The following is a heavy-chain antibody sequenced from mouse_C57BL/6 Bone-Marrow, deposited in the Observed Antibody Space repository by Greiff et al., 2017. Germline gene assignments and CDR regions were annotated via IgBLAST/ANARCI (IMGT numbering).Heavy chain of an antibody. Sequence: QVQLQQPGAELVKPGASVKLSCKASGYTFTSYWMHWVKQRPGQGLEWIGMIHPNSGSTNYNEKFKSKATLTVDKSSSTAFMQLSSLTSEDSAVYYCATADGYYVWFAYWGQGTLVTVSA. CDR3: ATADGYYVWFAY. J-gene: IGHJ3*01. CDR1: GYTFTSYW. V-gene: IGHV1-64*01. D-gene: IGHD2-3*01. CDR2: IHPNSGST.